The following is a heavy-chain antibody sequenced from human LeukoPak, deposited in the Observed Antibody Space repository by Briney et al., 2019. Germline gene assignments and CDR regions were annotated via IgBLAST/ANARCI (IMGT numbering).Heavy chain of an antibody. J-gene: IGHJ4*02. CDR3: ASFYGSGRAYYFDY. D-gene: IGHD3-10*01. CDR2: IYYSGGT. CDR1: GGSINYYY. Sequence: SETLSLTCTVSGGSINYYYWMWIRQPPGKGLEWIGYIYYSGGTHYNPSLKSRVTMLVDTSKNQFSLKLTAVTAADTAVYYCASFYGSGRAYYFDYWGQGTLVTVSS. V-gene: IGHV4-59*01.